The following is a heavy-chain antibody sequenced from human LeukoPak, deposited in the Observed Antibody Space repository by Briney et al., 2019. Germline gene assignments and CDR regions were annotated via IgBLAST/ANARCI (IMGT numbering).Heavy chain of an antibody. CDR2: IYSGGGT. J-gene: IGHJ4*02. D-gene: IGHD6-19*01. CDR1: GFTVSSNY. V-gene: IGHV3-66*01. CDR3: ARDLGSGFLQFDY. Sequence: GGSLRLSCAASGFTVSSNYMSWVRQAPGKGLEWVSVIYSGGGTYYADSVKGRFTISRDNSKNTLYLQINSLRAEDTAMYYCARDLGSGFLQFDYWGQGTLVTVSS.